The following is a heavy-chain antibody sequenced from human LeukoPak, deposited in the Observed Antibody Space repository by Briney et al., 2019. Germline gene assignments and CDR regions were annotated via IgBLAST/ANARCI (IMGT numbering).Heavy chain of an antibody. CDR1: GFTFSSYS. CDR3: ARESRVITMVRGMDV. D-gene: IGHD3-10*01. Sequence: GGSLRLSCAASGFTFSSYSMNWVRQAPGKGLEWVSYISSSSSTIYYADSVKGRFTISRDNAKNSLYLQMNSLRAEDTAVYYCARESRVITMVRGMDVWGKGTTVTVSS. J-gene: IGHJ6*03. CDR2: ISSSSSTI. V-gene: IGHV3-48*01.